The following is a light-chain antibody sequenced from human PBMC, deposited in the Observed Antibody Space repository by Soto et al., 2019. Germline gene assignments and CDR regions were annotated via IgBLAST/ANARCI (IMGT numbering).Light chain of an antibody. CDR2: EAS. Sequence: QSVLTQPASVSGSPGQSITISCTGTSNDVGAYNYVSWYQQHPGKAPKLVIYEASHRPSGISDRFSGSKSGNTASLTISGLQVEDEADYYCSSYATGSPYVFGPGTKVTVL. J-gene: IGLJ1*01. V-gene: IGLV2-14*01. CDR1: SNDVGAYNY. CDR3: SSYATGSPYV.